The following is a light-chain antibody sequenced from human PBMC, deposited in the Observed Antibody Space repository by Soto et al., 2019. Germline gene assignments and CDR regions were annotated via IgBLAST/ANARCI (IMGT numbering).Light chain of an antibody. CDR2: RTN. J-gene: IGLJ2*01. V-gene: IGLV1-47*01. Sequence: QSVLTQPPSASGTPGQRVTISCSGSNSNIGGNYVYWYQQLPGTAPKLLIYRTNHRPSGVPDRFSGSKSGTSASLAISGLRSEDEADYYCAACDSSLSGASFGGGTKLTVL. CDR1: NSNIGGNY. CDR3: AACDSSLSGAS.